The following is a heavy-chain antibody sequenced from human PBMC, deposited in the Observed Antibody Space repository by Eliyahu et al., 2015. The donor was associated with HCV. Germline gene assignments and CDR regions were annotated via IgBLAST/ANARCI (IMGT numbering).Heavy chain of an antibody. CDR1: GFPFGSXX. Sequence: EVQLVESGGGLVQPGGSLRLSCAASGFPFGSXXMTWVRQAPGKGLEWVANIKQDGSEKYYVDSVKGRFTISRDNAKNSVYLQMNSLRAEDTAVYYCARLLLWLGESGDYYYYGLNVWGQGTTVTVSS. CDR2: IKQDGSEK. V-gene: IGHV3-7*01. J-gene: IGHJ6*02. D-gene: IGHD3-10*01. CDR3: ARLLLWLGESGDYYYYGLNV.